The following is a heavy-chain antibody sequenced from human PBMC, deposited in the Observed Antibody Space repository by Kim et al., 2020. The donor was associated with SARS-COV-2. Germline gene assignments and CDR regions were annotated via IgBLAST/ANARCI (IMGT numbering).Heavy chain of an antibody. Sequence: GGSLRLSCVASGFAINKYAMGWVRQAPGKGLEWFAVSGTLTEYADSVKGRLTISRDNSRNTVYLQMNSLRVDDTAIYFCAKAIGDNNYFDSWGQGTLVTVSS. J-gene: IGHJ4*02. V-gene: IGHV3-23*01. CDR1: GFAINKYA. CDR2: VSGTLT. CDR3: AKAIGDNNYFDS. D-gene: IGHD2-21*01.